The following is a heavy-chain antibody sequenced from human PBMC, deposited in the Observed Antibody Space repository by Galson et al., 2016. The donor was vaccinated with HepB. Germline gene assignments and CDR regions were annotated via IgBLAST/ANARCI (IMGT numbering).Heavy chain of an antibody. CDR2: MNPTSGRT. D-gene: IGHD6-19*01. CDR1: GYTFSSHH. J-gene: IGHJ6*02. V-gene: IGHV1-46*01. Sequence: SVKVSCKASGYTFSSHHMHWVRQAPGQGLEWMGAMNPTSGRTNYAQKFQGRVAMTRDTSTSTVYRELSSTSSDDTAIYYCARVSSDWSLPSGLYGMDVWGRGTTVTVSS. CDR3: ARVSSDWSLPSGLYGMDV.